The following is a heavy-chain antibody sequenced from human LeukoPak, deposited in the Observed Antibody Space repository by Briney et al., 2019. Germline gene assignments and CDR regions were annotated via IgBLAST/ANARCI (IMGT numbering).Heavy chain of an antibody. J-gene: IGHJ4*02. CDR3: ATGRIILY. Sequence: ASVKISCKASGYTFTDYYMHWVQQAPGKGLEWMGRVDPEDGETIYAEKFQGRVTITADTSTDTAYMGLSSLRSEDTAVYYCATGRIILYWGQGTLVTVSS. V-gene: IGHV1-69-2*01. CDR2: VDPEDGET. CDR1: GYTFTDYY.